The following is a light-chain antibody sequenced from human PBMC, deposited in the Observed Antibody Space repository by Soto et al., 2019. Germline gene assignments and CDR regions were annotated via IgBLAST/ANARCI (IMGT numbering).Light chain of an antibody. CDR1: QSVSSN. CDR3: QQYDNWPGT. CDR2: GAS. Sequence: EMVMTQSPATLSVSPGERATLSCRASQSVSSNLAWYQQKPGQTPRLLIYGASTRPTGIPARFSGSGSGTEFTLTISSLQSEDFAVYYCQQYDNWPGTFGPGTKVDIK. J-gene: IGKJ3*01. V-gene: IGKV3-15*01.